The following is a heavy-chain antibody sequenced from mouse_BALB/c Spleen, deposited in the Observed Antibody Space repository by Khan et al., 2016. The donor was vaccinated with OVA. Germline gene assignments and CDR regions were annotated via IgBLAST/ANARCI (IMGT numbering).Heavy chain of an antibody. CDR2: INPSDGGT. J-gene: IGHJ3*01. D-gene: IGHD1-1*02. V-gene: IGHV1S81*02. CDR3: TRSGWAAFAY. Sequence: QVQLQQPGAELVKPGASVKLSCKASGYTFTSYYMYWVKQRPGQGLEWIGGINPSDGGTNFNEKFKSKATLTVDKSSSTAYMQLSSLTSEDSAVYYWTRSGWAAFAYWGQGTLVTVSA. CDR1: GYTFTSYY.